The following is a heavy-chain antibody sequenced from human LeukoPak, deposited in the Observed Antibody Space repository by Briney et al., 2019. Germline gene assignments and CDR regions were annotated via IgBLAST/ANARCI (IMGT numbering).Heavy chain of an antibody. Sequence: ASVKVSCKASGYTFTGYYMHWVRQAPGQGLEWMGWINPNSGGTNYAQKFQGWVTMTRDTSISTAYMELSRLRSEDTAVYYCARENLLERRVYWGQGTLVTVSS. J-gene: IGHJ4*02. CDR3: ARENLLERRVY. CDR1: GYTFTGYY. D-gene: IGHD1-1*01. V-gene: IGHV1-2*04. CDR2: INPNSGGT.